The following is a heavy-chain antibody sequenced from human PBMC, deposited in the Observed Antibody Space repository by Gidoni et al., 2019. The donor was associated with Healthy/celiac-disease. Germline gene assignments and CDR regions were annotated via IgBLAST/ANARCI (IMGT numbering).Heavy chain of an antibody. D-gene: IGHD3-10*01. CDR2: ISSSSSYI. CDR3: ARGKVFRGVMAFYAFDI. CDR1: GFTFSSYS. J-gene: IGHJ3*02. Sequence: EVQLVESGGGLVKPGGSLRLSCAASGFTFSSYSMNWVRQAPGKGLEWVSSISSSSSYIYYADSVKGRFTISRDNAKNSLYLQMNSLRAEDTAVYYCARGKVFRGVMAFYAFDIWGQGTMVTVSS. V-gene: IGHV3-21*01.